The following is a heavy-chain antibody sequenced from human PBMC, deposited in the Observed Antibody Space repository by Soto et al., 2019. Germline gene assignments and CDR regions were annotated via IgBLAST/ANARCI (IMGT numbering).Heavy chain of an antibody. Sequence: PGGSLRLSCAASGFTFSSYAMSWVRQAPGKGLEWVSATSGSGGSTYYADSVKGRFTISRDNSKNTLYLQMNSLRAEDTAVYYCAKDQNDYGDYVNSFDIWGQGTMVTVSS. J-gene: IGHJ3*02. CDR3: AKDQNDYGDYVNSFDI. D-gene: IGHD4-17*01. CDR2: TSGSGGST. V-gene: IGHV3-23*01. CDR1: GFTFSSYA.